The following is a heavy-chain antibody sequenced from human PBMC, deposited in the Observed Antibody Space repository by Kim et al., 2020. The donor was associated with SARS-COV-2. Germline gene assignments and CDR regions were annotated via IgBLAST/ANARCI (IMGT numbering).Heavy chain of an antibody. V-gene: IGHV4-34*01. J-gene: IGHJ4*02. D-gene: IGHD3-3*01. Sequence: SETLSLTCAVYGGSFSGYYWSWIRQPPGKGLEWIGEINHSGSTNYNPSLKSRVTISVDTSKNQFSLKLSSVTAADTAVYYCARSRGIFGVVVWGQGTLVTVSS. CDR2: INHSGST. CDR3: ARSRGIFGVVV. CDR1: GGSFSGYY.